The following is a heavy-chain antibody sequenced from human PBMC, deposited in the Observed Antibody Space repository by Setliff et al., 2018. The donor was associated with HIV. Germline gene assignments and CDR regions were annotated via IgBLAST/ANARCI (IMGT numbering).Heavy chain of an antibody. CDR1: GGSMRSSGYS. D-gene: IGHD4-17*01. Sequence: LSLTCAVSGGSMRSSGYSWTWIRQAPGKGLEWVGYIYYNGNAYYNPSLRSRVTISLDTSKKQFSLKLSSVTAADTAVYYCARGGPTVAFGLDVWGQGTTVTVSS. CDR3: ARGGPTVAFGLDV. V-gene: IGHV4-30-2*01. J-gene: IGHJ6*02. CDR2: IYYNGNA.